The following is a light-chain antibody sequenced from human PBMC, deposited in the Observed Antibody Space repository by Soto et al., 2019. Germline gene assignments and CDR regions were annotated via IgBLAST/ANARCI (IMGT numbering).Light chain of an antibody. J-gene: IGKJ2*01. Sequence: DIQLTQSPSTLSASVGDRVTITCRASEDISRWLAWYQHKPGKAPKLLIYQASNLESGGPSRFTGSGSETEFTLTISGLQPDDFASYCCRQYNFYPYTFGQGTKLEIK. CDR3: RQYNFYPYT. CDR2: QAS. V-gene: IGKV1-5*03. CDR1: EDISRW.